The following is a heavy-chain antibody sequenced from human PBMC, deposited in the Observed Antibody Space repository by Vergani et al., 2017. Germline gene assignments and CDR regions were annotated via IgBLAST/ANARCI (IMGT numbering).Heavy chain of an antibody. CDR3: ARTLFDY. Sequence: EVQLVESGGGLVQPGGSLRLSCAASGFTFSSYWMSWVRQAPGKGLEWVANIKQDGSEKYYVDSVKGRFPLPRDNAKNSLDLQMNSLRAEDTAVYYWARTLFDYWGQGTLVTVSS. V-gene: IGHV3-7*01. CDR2: IKQDGSEK. J-gene: IGHJ4*02. CDR1: GFTFSSYW.